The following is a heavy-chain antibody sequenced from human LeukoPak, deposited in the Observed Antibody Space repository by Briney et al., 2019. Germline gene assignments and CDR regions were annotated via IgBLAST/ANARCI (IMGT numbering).Heavy chain of an antibody. CDR3: ARTYYDRSLQGDDAFDI. Sequence: SGPALVKPTQTLTLTFTFSGFPLGTSGMRVSWIGQPPGKALWWLARIDWDDAKCYSTSPQTRLPISKDTSKTQVVLTMTNMDPVDTATYYCARTYYDRSLQGDDAFDIWGQGTMVTVSS. J-gene: IGHJ3*02. CDR1: GFPLGTSGMR. V-gene: IGHV2-70*04. D-gene: IGHD3-22*01. CDR2: IDWDDAK.